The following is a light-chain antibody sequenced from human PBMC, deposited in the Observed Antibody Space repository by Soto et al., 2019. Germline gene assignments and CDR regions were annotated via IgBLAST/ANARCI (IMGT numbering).Light chain of an antibody. CDR1: XXHSSYA. V-gene: IGLV4-69*01. Sequence: QLVLTQSPSASASLGXXVKLTCTXXXXHSSYAIAWHQQQPEKGPRYLMKLNSDGSHSKGDGIPDRFSGSSSGAERYLTISSLQSEDETDYYCQTWGTGIQVFGGGTKLTVL. J-gene: IGLJ2*01. CDR2: LNSDGSH. CDR3: QTWGTGIQV.